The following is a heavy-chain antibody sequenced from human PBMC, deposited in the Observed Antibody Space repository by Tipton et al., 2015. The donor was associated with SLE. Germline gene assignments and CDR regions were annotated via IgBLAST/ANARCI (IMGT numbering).Heavy chain of an antibody. J-gene: IGHJ4*02. CDR2: FYYSGST. CDR3: ASEGGSGWYSVDY. CDR1: GGSISSYY. D-gene: IGHD6-19*01. Sequence: TLSLTCTVSGGSISSYYWSWIRQPPGKGLEWIGNFYYSGSTYYNPSLKSRVTISVVTSKNQFSLKLSSVTAADTAVYYCASEGGSGWYSVDYWGQGTLVTVSS. V-gene: IGHV4-59*12.